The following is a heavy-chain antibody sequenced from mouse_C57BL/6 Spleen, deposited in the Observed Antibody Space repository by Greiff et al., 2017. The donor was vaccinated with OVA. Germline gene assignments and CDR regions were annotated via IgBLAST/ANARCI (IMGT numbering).Heavy chain of an antibody. CDR2: ISYDGSN. V-gene: IGHV3-6*01. CDR3: ARWGPYAMDY. J-gene: IGHJ4*01. Sequence: EVQLQQSGPGLVKPSQSLSLTCSVTGYSITSGYYWNWIRQFPGNKLEWMGYISYDGSNNYNPSLKNRISITRDTSKNQFFLKLNSVTTEDTATYYCARWGPYAMDYWGQGTSVTVSS. CDR1: GYSITSGYY.